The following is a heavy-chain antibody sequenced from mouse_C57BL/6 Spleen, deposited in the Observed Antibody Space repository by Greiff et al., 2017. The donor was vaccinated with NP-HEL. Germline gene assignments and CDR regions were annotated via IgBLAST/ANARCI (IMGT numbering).Heavy chain of an antibody. J-gene: IGHJ2*01. Sequence: QVQLQQPGAELVKPGASVKMFRQASGYTFTSHWITWVKQRPGQGPEWDGDIYSGSGCTYYNEKFKSKATLTVDPSSSTAYMQLSGLTSGDSAVYYCARLGGTGYWGQGTTLTVSS. D-gene: IGHD3-3*01. CDR2: IYSGSGCT. CDR3: ARLGGTGY. V-gene: IGHV1-55*01. CDR1: GYTFTSHW.